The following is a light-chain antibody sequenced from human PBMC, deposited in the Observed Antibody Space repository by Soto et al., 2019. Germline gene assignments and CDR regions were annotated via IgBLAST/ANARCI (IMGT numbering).Light chain of an antibody. CDR3: QEYSTYART. V-gene: IGKV1-5*03. J-gene: IGKJ1*01. CDR1: QSISSW. CDR2: KAS. Sequence: DIQMTQSPSTLSASVGDRVTITCRASQSISSWLAWYQQKTGKAPKLLIYKASNLESGVPSRFSGSGSGTEFTLDISSLQPDDFATYYCQEYSTYARTFGQGTKVEIK.